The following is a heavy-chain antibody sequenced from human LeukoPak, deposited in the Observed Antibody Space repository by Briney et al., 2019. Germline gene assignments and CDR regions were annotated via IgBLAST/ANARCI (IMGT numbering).Heavy chain of an antibody. V-gene: IGHV7-4-1*02. Sequence: ASVKVSCKASGYTFTSYAMNWVRQAPGQGLEWMGWINTNTGNPAYAQGFTGRFVFSSDTSVSTAYLQISSLKAEDTAVYYCARTPGYSRSGRIGFDPWGQGTLVTVSS. J-gene: IGHJ5*02. CDR2: INTNTGNP. CDR1: GYTFTSYA. CDR3: ARTPGYSRSGRIGFDP. D-gene: IGHD6-13*01.